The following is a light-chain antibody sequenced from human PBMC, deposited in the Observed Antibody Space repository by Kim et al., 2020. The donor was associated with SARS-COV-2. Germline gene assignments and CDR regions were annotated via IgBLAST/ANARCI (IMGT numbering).Light chain of an antibody. J-gene: IGKJ1*01. V-gene: IGKV1-27*01. CDR3: QTYDSVPWT. CDR2: AAS. Sequence: ASVGDRVTITCLASQDISNYLAWYQQEPGKVPKLLIYAASALQSGVPSRFGGSGSGTDFTLTITSLQPEDVATYYCQTYDSVPWTFGPGTKVDIK. CDR1: QDISNY.